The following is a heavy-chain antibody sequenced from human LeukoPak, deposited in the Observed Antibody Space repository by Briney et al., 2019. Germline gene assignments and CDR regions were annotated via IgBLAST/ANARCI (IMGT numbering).Heavy chain of an antibody. Sequence: PSETLSLACTVSGGSISSYYWSWIRQPPGKGLEWIGYIYYSGSTNYNPSLKSRVTISVDTPKNQFSLKLNSVTAADTAVYYCAREWGNAGLFDYWGQGTLVTVSS. CDR2: IYYSGST. CDR3: AREWGNAGLFDY. D-gene: IGHD1-26*01. V-gene: IGHV4-59*12. J-gene: IGHJ4*02. CDR1: GGSISSYY.